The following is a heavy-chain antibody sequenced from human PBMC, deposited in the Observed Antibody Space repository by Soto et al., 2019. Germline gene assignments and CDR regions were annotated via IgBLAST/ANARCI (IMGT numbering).Heavy chain of an antibody. Sequence: SETLSLTCSVSGYLISSGYYWGWVRQTPGKGLEWLGSIDYSGKTYKNPSLKSRVSASVDLSQNQFSLNLRSVTAADTAVYFCARDLRSGHDSYYFDYWGQGILVTVSS. CDR2: IDYSGKT. CDR1: GYLISSGYY. J-gene: IGHJ4*02. V-gene: IGHV4-38-2*02. CDR3: ARDLRSGHDSYYFDY. D-gene: IGHD3-3*01.